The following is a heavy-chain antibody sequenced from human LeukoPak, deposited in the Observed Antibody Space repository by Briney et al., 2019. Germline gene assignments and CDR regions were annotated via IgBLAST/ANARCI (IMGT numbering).Heavy chain of an antibody. CDR3: AKDYPWELRYYFDY. V-gene: IGHV3-30*18. CDR1: GFTFSSYG. CDR2: ISYDGSNK. J-gene: IGHJ4*02. Sequence: PGGSLRLSCAAPGFTFSSYGMHWVRQAPGKGLEWVAVISYDGSNKYYADSVKGRFTISRGNSKNTLYLQMNSLRAEDTAVYYCAKDYPWELRYYFDYWGQGTLVTVFS. D-gene: IGHD1-26*01.